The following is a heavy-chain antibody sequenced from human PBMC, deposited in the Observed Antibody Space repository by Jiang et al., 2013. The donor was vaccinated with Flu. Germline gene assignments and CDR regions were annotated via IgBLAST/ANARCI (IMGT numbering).Heavy chain of an antibody. CDR2: ISVYNGNT. CDR1: GYPFSSYG. J-gene: IGHJ6*02. Sequence: GAEVKKPGASVKVSCKASGYPFSSYGLTWVRQAPGQGLQWMGWISVYNGNTNYAQHLEGRVTMTTDTSTSTAYMELRSLRSDDTAVYYCARDFVGGSIEVAASNPYYIYYGMDVVGQGTTVTVSS. CDR3: ARDFVGGSIEVAASNPYYIYYGMDV. V-gene: IGHV1-18*01. D-gene: IGHD6-19*01.